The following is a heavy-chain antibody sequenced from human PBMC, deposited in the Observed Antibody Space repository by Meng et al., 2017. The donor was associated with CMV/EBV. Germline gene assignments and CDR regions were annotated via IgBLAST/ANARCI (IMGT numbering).Heavy chain of an antibody. CDR3: ARPLWSGYYYGMDA. D-gene: IGHD3-3*01. Sequence: GESLKISCAASGFTFGSYWMHWVRQAPGKGLVWVSRINSDGSSTSYADSVKGRFTISRDNAKNTLYLQMNSLRAEDTAVYYCARPLWSGYYYGMDAWGQGTTVTVSS. CDR2: INSDGSST. V-gene: IGHV3-74*01. CDR1: GFTFGSYW. J-gene: IGHJ6*02.